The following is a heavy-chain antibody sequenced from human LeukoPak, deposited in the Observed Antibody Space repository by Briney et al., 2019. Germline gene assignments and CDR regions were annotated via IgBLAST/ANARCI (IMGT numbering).Heavy chain of an antibody. J-gene: IGHJ6*02. V-gene: IGHV3-30*18. CDR3: AKDLSYYGMDV. CDR1: GFTFSSYG. CDR2: ISYDGSNK. Sequence: GGSLRLSCAASGFTFSSYGMHWVRQAPGKGLEWVAVISYDGSNKYYADSVKGRFTISRDNSKNTLYLQMNSLRAEDTAVYYCAKDLSYYGMDVWGQGTTVTVSS.